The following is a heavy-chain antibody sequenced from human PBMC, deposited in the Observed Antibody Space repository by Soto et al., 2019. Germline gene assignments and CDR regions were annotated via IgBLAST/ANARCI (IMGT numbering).Heavy chain of an antibody. D-gene: IGHD3-10*01. CDR3: AKGSPYYYYYMDV. CDR1: GFTFSSYG. V-gene: IGHV3-30*18. CDR2: ISYDGSNK. Sequence: PGGSLRLSCAASGFTFSSYGMHWVRQAPGKGLEWVAVISYDGSNKYYADSVKGRFTISRDNSKNTLYLQMNSLRAEDTAVYYCAKGSPYYYYYMDVWGKGTTVTVSS. J-gene: IGHJ6*03.